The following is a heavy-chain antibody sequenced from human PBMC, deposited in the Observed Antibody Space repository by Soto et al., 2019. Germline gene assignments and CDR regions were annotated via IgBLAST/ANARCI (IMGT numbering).Heavy chain of an antibody. Sequence: LSLTCAVYGGSFSGYYWNWIRQPPGKGLEWIGEIDHSGYTNYNPSLKSRVTISVDTSKNQFSLKLSSVTAADTAVYYCARTAAAVAWFDPWGQGTLVTVSS. V-gene: IGHV4-34*01. CDR1: GGSFSGYY. CDR3: ARTAAAVAWFDP. J-gene: IGHJ5*02. D-gene: IGHD6-13*01. CDR2: IDHSGYT.